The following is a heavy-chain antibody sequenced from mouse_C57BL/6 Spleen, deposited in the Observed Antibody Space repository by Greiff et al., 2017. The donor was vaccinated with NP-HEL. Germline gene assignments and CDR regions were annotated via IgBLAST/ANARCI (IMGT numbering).Heavy chain of an antibody. V-gene: IGHV1-81*01. J-gene: IGHJ2*01. CDR3: ARKGVYYEPGY. Sequence: QVQLKESGAELARPGASVKLSCKASGYTFTSYGISWVKQRTGQGLEWIGEIYPRSGNTYYNEKFKGKATLTADKSSSTAYMELRSLTSEDSAVYFCARKGVYYEPGYWGQGTTLTVSS. CDR2: IYPRSGNT. CDR1: GYTFTSYG. D-gene: IGHD2-4*01.